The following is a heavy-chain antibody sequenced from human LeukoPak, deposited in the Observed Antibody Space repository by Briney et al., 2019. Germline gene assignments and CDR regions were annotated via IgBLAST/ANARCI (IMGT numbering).Heavy chain of an antibody. V-gene: IGHV1-18*01. Sequence: ASVKVSCKASGYTFTSYGISWVRQAPGQGLEWMGWISAYNGNTNYAQKLQGRVIMTTDTSTSTAYMELRSLRSDDTAVYYCAGEGCSSTSCYVRGPFDPWGQGTLVTVSS. J-gene: IGHJ5*02. CDR2: ISAYNGNT. D-gene: IGHD2-2*01. CDR3: AGEGCSSTSCYVRGPFDP. CDR1: GYTFTSYG.